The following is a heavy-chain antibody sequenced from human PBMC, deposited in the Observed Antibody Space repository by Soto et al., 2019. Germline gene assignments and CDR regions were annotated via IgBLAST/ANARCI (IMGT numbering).Heavy chain of an antibody. Sequence: PGGSLRLSCAASGFTFSSYAMHWVRQAPGKGLEWVAVISYDGSNKYYADSVKGRFTISRDNSKNTLYLQMNSLRAEDTAVYYCARDGYYYDSSGYYPLYYYYGMDVWGQGTTVTVSS. CDR3: ARDGYYYDSSGYYPLYYYYGMDV. CDR2: ISYDGSNK. CDR1: GFTFSSYA. J-gene: IGHJ6*02. D-gene: IGHD3-22*01. V-gene: IGHV3-30-3*01.